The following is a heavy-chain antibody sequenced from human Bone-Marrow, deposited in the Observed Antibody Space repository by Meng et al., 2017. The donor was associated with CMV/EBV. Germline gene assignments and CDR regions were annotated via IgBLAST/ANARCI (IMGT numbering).Heavy chain of an antibody. V-gene: IGHV1-8*01. CDR1: GYTFTSYD. J-gene: IGHJ5*02. Sequence: ASVKVSCKASGYTFTSYDINWVRQATGQGLEWMGWMNPNSGNTGYAQKFQGRVTMTRNTPISTAYMELSSLRTEDTAVYYCTLAHCSSTSCYGNWFDPWGQGTLVTVSS. CDR2: MNPNSGNT. D-gene: IGHD2-2*01. CDR3: TLAHCSSTSCYGNWFDP.